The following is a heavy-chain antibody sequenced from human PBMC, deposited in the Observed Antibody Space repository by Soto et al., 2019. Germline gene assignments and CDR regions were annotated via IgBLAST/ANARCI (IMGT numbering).Heavy chain of an antibody. V-gene: IGHV1-8*01. CDR1: GYTFTSYE. CDR2: MNPNSGDT. J-gene: IGHJ4*02. CDR3: ARGELLWFGELLR. D-gene: IGHD3-10*01. Sequence: QVQLVQSGAEVKKPGASVKVSCKASGYTFTSYEINWVRQATGQGLEWMGWMNPNSGDTGYAQKFQGRVTMTSNNSISTAYMELSSLRSEDTAVYYCARGELLWFGELLRWGQGTLVTVSS.